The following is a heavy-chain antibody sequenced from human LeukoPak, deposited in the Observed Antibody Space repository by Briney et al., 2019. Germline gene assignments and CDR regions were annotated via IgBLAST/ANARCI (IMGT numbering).Heavy chain of an antibody. J-gene: IGHJ4*02. V-gene: IGHV4-59*01. CDR3: ARQYSGYEPFDY. CDR1: GGSISSYF. D-gene: IGHD5-12*01. Sequence: SETLSLTCTASGGSISSYFWSWIRQPPGKGLEWIGYIYYRGSTNYNPSLKSRVTISIDTSKNEFSLKLSPVSAADTAVYYCARQYSGYEPFDYWGQGTLVTVSS. CDR2: IYYRGST.